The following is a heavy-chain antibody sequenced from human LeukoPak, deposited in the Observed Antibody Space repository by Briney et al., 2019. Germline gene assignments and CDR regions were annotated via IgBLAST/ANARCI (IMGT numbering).Heavy chain of an antibody. CDR1: GFTFSSYA. Sequence: GGSLRLSCAASGFTFSSYAMSWVRQAPGKGLEWVSAISSSGGSTYYADSVKGRFTISRDNSKNTLYLQMNSLRAEDTAVYYCAKNEDVHLGPLVPATYYFDYWGQGTLVTVSS. V-gene: IGHV3-23*01. J-gene: IGHJ4*02. CDR3: AKNEDVHLGPLVPATYYFDY. CDR2: ISSSGGST. D-gene: IGHD2-2*01.